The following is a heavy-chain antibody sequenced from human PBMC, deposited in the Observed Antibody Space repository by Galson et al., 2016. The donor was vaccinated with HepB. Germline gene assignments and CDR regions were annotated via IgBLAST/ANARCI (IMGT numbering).Heavy chain of an antibody. J-gene: IGHJ4*02. D-gene: IGHD3-9*01. Sequence: PALVKPTQTLALTCTFSGFSLSSSGEAVGWIRQPPGKALEWLALIFWDDDKRYSPSLKSRLTITMDTSKNLVVLTMTNMGPVDTATYFCVNTNGGFNIFTGVYSAFGSWGQGSLGTVSS. CDR3: VNTNGGFNIFTGVYSAFGS. CDR2: IFWDDDK. V-gene: IGHV2-5*02. CDR1: GFSLSSSGEA.